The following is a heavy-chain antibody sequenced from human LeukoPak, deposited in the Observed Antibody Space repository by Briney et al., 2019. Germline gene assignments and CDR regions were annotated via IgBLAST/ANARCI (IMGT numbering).Heavy chain of an antibody. CDR2: ISYGGNT. CDR3: ARHSVRLRTFSAFDI. Sequence: SETLSLTCTVSGGSVRSTNYYWALIRQSPGKELEWIGTISYGGNTYYHPSLQSRVTISVDLSKSQFSLKLTSVTAADTAVYFCARHSVRLRTFSAFDIWGQGTKVTVSS. D-gene: IGHD4-17*01. J-gene: IGHJ3*02. CDR1: GGSVRSTNYY. V-gene: IGHV4-39*01.